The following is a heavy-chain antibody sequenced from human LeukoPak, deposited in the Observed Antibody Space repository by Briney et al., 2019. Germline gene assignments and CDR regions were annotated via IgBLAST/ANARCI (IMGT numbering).Heavy chain of an antibody. V-gene: IGHV3-30*02. Sequence: GGSLRLSCAAPGFTFTRSVMHWVRQAPGKGLEWVAFIPYDGSNKYYADSVKGRFTSSRDNSKNTLYLQMNSLRAEDTAVYYCAKDGHNYQLDYWGQGTLVTVSS. J-gene: IGHJ4*02. D-gene: IGHD5-24*01. CDR2: IPYDGSNK. CDR1: GFTFTRSV. CDR3: AKDGHNYQLDY.